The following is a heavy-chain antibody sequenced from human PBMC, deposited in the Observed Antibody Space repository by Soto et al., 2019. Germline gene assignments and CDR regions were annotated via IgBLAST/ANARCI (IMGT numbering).Heavy chain of an antibody. CDR2: ISSSGSTI. Sequence: GGSLRLSCAASGFTFSSYEMNWVRQAPGKGLEWVSYISSSGSTIYYADSVKGRFTISRDNAKNSLYLQMNSLRAEDTAVNYCARDTEAVGEDYYYYGMDVWGQGTTVTVSS. CDR1: GFTFSSYE. CDR3: ARDTEAVGEDYYYYGMDV. J-gene: IGHJ6*02. V-gene: IGHV3-48*03. D-gene: IGHD3-10*01.